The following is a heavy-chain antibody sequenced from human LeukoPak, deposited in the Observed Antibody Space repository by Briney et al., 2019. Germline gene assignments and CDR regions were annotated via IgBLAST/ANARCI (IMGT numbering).Heavy chain of an antibody. CDR2: IYHSGST. Sequence: PSETLSLTCAVSGYSISSGYYWGWIRQPPGKGLEWIGSIYHSGSTYYNPSLKSRVTISVDTSKNQFSLKLSSVTAADTAAYYCARVRLDYYGSGSPDYFDYWGQGTLVTVSS. J-gene: IGHJ4*02. V-gene: IGHV4-38-2*01. CDR3: ARVRLDYYGSGSPDYFDY. CDR1: GYSISSGYY. D-gene: IGHD3-10*01.